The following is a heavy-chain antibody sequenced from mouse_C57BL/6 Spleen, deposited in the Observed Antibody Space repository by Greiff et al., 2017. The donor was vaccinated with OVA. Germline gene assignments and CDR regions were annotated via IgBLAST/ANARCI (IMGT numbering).Heavy chain of an antibody. V-gene: IGHV1-72*01. Sequence: VKLQQSGAELVKPGASVKLSCKASGYTFTSYWMHWVKQRPGRGLEWIGRIDPNSGGTKYNEKFKSKATLTVDKPSSTAYMQLSSLTSEDSAVYYCGLITTVVTYWYFDVWGTGTTVTVSS. CDR1: GYTFTSYW. J-gene: IGHJ1*03. D-gene: IGHD1-1*01. CDR2: IDPNSGGT. CDR3: GLITTVVTYWYFDV.